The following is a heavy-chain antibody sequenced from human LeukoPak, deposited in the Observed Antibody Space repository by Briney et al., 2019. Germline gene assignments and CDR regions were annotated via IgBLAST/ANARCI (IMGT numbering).Heavy chain of an antibody. V-gene: IGHV4-34*01. CDR2: INHSGST. D-gene: IGHD2-2*01. J-gene: IGHJ4*02. CDR1: GGSFSGYY. CDR3: ARVMGRYCSSTSCYVDY. Sequence: SETLSLTCAVSGGSFSGYYWNWIRQSPGKGLEWIGEINHSGSTHYNPSLKSRVTISVDTSQKQFSLRLTSVTAADTAVYYCARVMGRYCSSTSCYVDYWGQGTLVTVSS.